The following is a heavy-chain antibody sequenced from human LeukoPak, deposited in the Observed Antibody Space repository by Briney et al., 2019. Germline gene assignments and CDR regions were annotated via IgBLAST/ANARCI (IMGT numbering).Heavy chain of an antibody. CDR3: ARSNIATGRGHNWFDS. V-gene: IGHV1-2*02. D-gene: IGHD6-6*01. Sequence: GASVKVSCKASGYTLTDNYMHWVRQAPGQGLEWMGWISPNSGGTNYAQNFQGRVTMTRDTSVSTAYMELSSLRSDDTAVYYCARSNIATGRGHNWFDSWGQGTLVTVSS. CDR2: ISPNSGGT. J-gene: IGHJ5*01. CDR1: GYTLTDNY.